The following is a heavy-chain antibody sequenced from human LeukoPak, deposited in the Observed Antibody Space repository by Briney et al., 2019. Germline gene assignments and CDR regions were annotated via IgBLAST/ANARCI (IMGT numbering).Heavy chain of an antibody. D-gene: IGHD3-10*01. CDR2: IWYDGSNK. Sequence: GGSLRLSCAASGFTFSDYGMHWVRQAPGKGLEWVAVIWYDGSNKYYADSVKGRFTVSRDNSKNTLDLQMSSLRAEDTAVYYCAREQYGSDDALDIWGQGTLVTVSS. CDR3: AREQYGSDDALDI. J-gene: IGHJ3*02. CDR1: GFTFSDYG. V-gene: IGHV3-33*01.